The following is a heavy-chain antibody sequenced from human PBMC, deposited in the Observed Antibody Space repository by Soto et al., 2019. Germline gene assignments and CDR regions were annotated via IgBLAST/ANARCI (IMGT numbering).Heavy chain of an antibody. J-gene: IGHJ5*02. CDR3: ARIPQRYSSPWTYWFDP. CDR2: ILSHDEQ. Sequence: QVTLKESGPVLVKPTETLTLTCTVSGFSLSNARMGGSWIRQPPGKALEWLAHILSHDEQSYSISLKGRLTISKVTSKSQVVLTMTNMDPVDTAPYHCARIPQRYSSPWTYWFDPWGQGTLVTVS. CDR1: GFSLSNARMG. D-gene: IGHD6-13*01. V-gene: IGHV2-26*01.